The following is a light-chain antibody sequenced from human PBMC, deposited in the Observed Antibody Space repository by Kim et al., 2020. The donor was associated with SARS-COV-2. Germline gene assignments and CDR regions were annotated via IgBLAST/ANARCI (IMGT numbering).Light chain of an antibody. CDR2: KDS. J-gene: IGLJ2*01. CDR1: VLAKKY. CDR3: YSAADNPVV. Sequence: SVSPGQTARITCSGDVLAKKYARWFQQKPGQAPVLVIYKDSERPSGIPERFSGSTSGTTVTLTISGAQLEDEADYYCYSAADNPVVFGGGTQLTVL. V-gene: IGLV3-27*01.